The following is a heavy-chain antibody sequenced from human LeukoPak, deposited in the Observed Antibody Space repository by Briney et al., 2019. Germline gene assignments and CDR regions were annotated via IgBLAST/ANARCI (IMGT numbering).Heavy chain of an antibody. CDR1: GGSISSSNW. Sequence: SGTLSLTCAVSGGSISSSNWWSWVRQPPGKGLEWIGEIYHSGSTNYNPSLKSRVTISVDKSKNQFSLKLSSVIAADTAVYYCASQHDYGDYIFDYWGQGTLVTVSS. CDR3: ASQHDYGDYIFDY. V-gene: IGHV4-4*02. D-gene: IGHD4-17*01. J-gene: IGHJ4*02. CDR2: IYHSGST.